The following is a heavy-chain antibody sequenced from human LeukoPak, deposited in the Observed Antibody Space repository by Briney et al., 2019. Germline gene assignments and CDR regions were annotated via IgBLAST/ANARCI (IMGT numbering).Heavy chain of an antibody. Sequence: GESLKISCKGSGYSFTSYWIGWVRQMPGKGLEWMGIIYPGDSDTTYSPSFQGRVTISADKSISTAYLQWSSLKAPDSAIYYCARRLRHFDWSQGDAFDIWGQGTMVTVSS. CDR1: GYSFTSYW. CDR3: ARRLRHFDWSQGDAFDI. J-gene: IGHJ3*02. V-gene: IGHV5-51*01. CDR2: IYPGDSDT. D-gene: IGHD3-9*01.